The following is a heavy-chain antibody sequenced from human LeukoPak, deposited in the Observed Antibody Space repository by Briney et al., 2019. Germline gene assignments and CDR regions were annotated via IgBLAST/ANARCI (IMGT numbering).Heavy chain of an antibody. CDR3: ARDAGTRISPYYYYYYMDV. V-gene: IGHV4-61*02. J-gene: IGHJ6*03. CDR2: VFSRGNT. CDR1: GASLDSGSFY. D-gene: IGHD3-10*01. Sequence: PSQTLSLTCTVSGASLDSGSFYWSWIRQPAGKGLEWIGRVFSRGNTHYNPSLKSRVTMSIDTSKNQFSLTLSSVTAADTATYYCARDAGTRISPYYYYYYMDVWGKGTTVTVSS.